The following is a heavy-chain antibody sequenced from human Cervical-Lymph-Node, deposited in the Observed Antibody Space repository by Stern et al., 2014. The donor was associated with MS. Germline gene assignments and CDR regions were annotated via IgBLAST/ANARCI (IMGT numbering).Heavy chain of an antibody. V-gene: IGHV4-59*01. J-gene: IGHJ5*02. CDR2: IYYRGNT. CDR1: GASITSYY. CDR3: ARATDL. Sequence: QVQLQESGPGLLRPSETLSLTCNVSGASITSYYWSWIRQPPGKGLEWIGYIYYRGNTNYNASLKGRVAISIGTSKTQFSLRLSSVTAADTAVYYCARATDLWGQGTLVTVSS.